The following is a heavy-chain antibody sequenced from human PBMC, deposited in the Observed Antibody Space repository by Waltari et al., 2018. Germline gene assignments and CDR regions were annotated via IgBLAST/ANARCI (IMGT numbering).Heavy chain of an antibody. Sequence: QVQLVESGGALVRPGGSLRLSCAASGFVFNNYYMTWIRQAPGKGPEVVACISGNGGYAIYADSGKGRFTISRDNGQNSLFLQMNTLRGDDTAVYYCARVGSIYRVGWFDPWGQGTLVTVSS. V-gene: IGHV3-11*06. CDR2: ISGNGGYA. J-gene: IGHJ5*02. D-gene: IGHD3-10*01. CDR3: ARVGSIYRVGWFDP. CDR1: GFVFNNYY.